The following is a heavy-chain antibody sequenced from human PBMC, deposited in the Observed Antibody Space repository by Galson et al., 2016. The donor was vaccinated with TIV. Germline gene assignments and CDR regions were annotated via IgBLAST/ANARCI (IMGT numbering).Heavy chain of an antibody. CDR1: GGTISGNSYY. CDR2: VYESGST. CDR3: ARREWIPTTYYMDV. Sequence: ETLSLTCTVSGGTISGNSYYWAWIRQTPGTGLEWIGSVYESGSTYYNAPLKSRVTLSVDTSKNQFFLNLSSVTAADTAVYYCARREWIPTTYYMDVSGKGTTVTVSS. V-gene: IGHV4-39*01. D-gene: IGHD5-18*01. J-gene: IGHJ6*03.